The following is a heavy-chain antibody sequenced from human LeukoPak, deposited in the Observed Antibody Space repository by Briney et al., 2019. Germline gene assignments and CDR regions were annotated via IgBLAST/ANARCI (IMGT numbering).Heavy chain of an antibody. V-gene: IGHV3-30*18. CDR1: EFTFGTYV. CDR3: AKDLGDSSSWYLDY. Sequence: GRSLRLSCAASEFTFGTYVMHWVRQAPGKGLEWVAVIAHDESQKFYADSVKGRFTISRDNSKNTLYLQMNSLRTEDTAVYSCAKDLGDSSSWYLDYWGRGTLVTVSS. J-gene: IGHJ4*02. D-gene: IGHD6-13*01. CDR2: IAHDESQK.